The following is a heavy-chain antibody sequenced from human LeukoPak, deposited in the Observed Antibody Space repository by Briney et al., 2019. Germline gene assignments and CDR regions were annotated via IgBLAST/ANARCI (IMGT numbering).Heavy chain of an antibody. V-gene: IGHV4-61*05. CDR2: IHSNGST. J-gene: IGHJ6*02. Sequence: SETLSLTCTVSGGSISSSSYYWSWIRQPPGKGLEWIGYIHSNGSTDYSSSLKCRVTISVDTSKNQFSLKLSSVTAADTAVYYCARRAGTHLYYYYYGLDVWGQGTTVTVSS. CDR1: GGSISSSSYY. CDR3: ARRAGTHLYYYYYGLDV. D-gene: IGHD6-19*01.